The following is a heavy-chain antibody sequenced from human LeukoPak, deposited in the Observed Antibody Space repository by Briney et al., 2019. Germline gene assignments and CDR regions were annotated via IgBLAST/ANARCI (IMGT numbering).Heavy chain of an antibody. V-gene: IGHV3-11*04. D-gene: IGHD3-3*01. J-gene: IGHJ4*02. CDR2: ISSSGSTI. Sequence: GASLRLSCAASGFTFSDYYMGWTRQPPGKGLEWVSYISSSGSTIYYADSVEDRFTISRDNAKNSVYLQMNSLRAEDTAVYYCARGWHYDFWCGYYLFDYWGQGTLVTVSS. CDR1: GFTFSDYY. CDR3: ARGWHYDFWCGYYLFDY.